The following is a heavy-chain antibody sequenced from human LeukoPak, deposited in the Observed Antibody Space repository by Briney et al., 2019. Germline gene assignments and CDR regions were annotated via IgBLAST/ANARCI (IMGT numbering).Heavy chain of an antibody. CDR3: ASQRYCSSTSCYRKWYDP. D-gene: IGHD2-2*02. CDR2: ISYDGSNK. V-gene: IGHV3-30*04. CDR1: GFTFSSYA. J-gene: IGHJ5*02. Sequence: GGSLRLSCAASGFTFSSYAMHWVRQAPGKGLEWVAVISYDGSNKYYADSVKGRFTISRDNSKNTLYLQMNSLRAEDTAVYYCASQRYCSSTSCYRKWYDPWGQGTLVTVSS.